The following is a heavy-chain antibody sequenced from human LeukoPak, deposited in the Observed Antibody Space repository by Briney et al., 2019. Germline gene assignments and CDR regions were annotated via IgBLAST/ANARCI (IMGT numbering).Heavy chain of an antibody. J-gene: IGHJ4*02. CDR1: GFTFNSFW. V-gene: IGHV3-7*01. CDR3: ARDGSSFDY. Sequence: PGGSLRHSCAASGFTFNSFWMSWVRHAPGKGLEWVANIKGDGSEIYYVDSVKGRFSISRDNAKNSLYLQMSSLRAEDTAVYYCARDGSSFDYWGQGALVTVSS. CDR2: IKGDGSEI. D-gene: IGHD2-15*01.